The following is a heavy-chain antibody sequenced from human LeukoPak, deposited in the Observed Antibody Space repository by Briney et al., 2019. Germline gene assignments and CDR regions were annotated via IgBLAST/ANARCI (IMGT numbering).Heavy chain of an antibody. CDR2: IYYSGST. V-gene: IGHV4-31*03. CDR1: GGFIRSGGYN. Sequence: PSQALSLSCTVSGGFIRSGGYNWSWFLQHPGKALERIGYIYYSGSTYYNPSLKSRVTISVDTSKNQFSLKLSSVTAADTAVYYCARLTYYDFWSGYPTNDYYYYYMDVLGKGTTVTVSS. J-gene: IGHJ6*03. D-gene: IGHD3-3*01. CDR3: ARLTYYDFWSGYPTNDYYYYYMDV.